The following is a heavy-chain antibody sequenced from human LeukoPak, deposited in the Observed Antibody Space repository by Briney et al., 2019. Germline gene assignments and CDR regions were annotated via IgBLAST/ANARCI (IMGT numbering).Heavy chain of an antibody. CDR2: IYTSGST. D-gene: IGHD3-22*01. CDR3: ARALVDYYDSSGYYHPDWYFDL. J-gene: IGHJ2*01. V-gene: IGHV4-61*02. Sequence: SETLSLTCTVSGGSISSGSYYWSWIRQPAGKGLEWIGRIYTSGSTNYNPSLKSRVTISVDTSKNQFSLKLSSVTGADTAVYYCARALVDYYDSSGYYHPDWYFDLWGRGTLVTVSS. CDR1: GGSISSGSYY.